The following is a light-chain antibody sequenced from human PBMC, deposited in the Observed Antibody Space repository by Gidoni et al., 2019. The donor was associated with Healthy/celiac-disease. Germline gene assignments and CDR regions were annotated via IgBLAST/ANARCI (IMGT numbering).Light chain of an antibody. Sequence: VLAPSPGTLSLSPGERATLTCRASQSVSSSYLAWYQQKPGQSPRLLIYGASSRATGVPDRFSGSGSGTDFTLTISRLEPEEFAVYYCQQYGSSPLTYGQGTKVEIK. CDR3: QQYGSSPLT. CDR2: GAS. J-gene: IGKJ1*01. V-gene: IGKV3-20*01. CDR1: QSVSSSY.